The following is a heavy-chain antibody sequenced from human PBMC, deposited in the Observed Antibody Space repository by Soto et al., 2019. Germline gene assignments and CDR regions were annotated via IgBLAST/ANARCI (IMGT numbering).Heavy chain of an antibody. D-gene: IGHD3-10*01. Sequence: ASVKVSCKASGGTFSSYAISWVRQAPGQGLEWMGGIIPIFGTANYAQKFQGRVTITADESTSTAYMELSSLRSEDTAVYYCARGGINYYGSGSPYGMDVWGQGTTVTVSS. CDR2: IIPIFGTA. CDR1: GGTFSSYA. CDR3: ARGGINYYGSGSPYGMDV. V-gene: IGHV1-69*13. J-gene: IGHJ6*02.